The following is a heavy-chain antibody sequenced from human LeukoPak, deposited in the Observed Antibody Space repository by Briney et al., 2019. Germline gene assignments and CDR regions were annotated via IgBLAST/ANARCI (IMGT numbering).Heavy chain of an antibody. CDR1: GFTFSSYS. Sequence: GGSLRLSCAASGFTFSSYSMNWVRQAPGKGLEWVSSISSSSSYIYYADSVKGRFTISRDNAKNSLYLQMNSLRAEDTAVYYCARDAYDFWSGNINWFDPWGQGTLVTVSS. J-gene: IGHJ5*02. CDR3: ARDAYDFWSGNINWFDP. D-gene: IGHD3-3*01. V-gene: IGHV3-21*01. CDR2: ISSSSSYI.